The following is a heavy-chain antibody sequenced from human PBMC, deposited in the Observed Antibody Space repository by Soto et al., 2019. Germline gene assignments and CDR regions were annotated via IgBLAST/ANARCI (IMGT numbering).Heavy chain of an antibody. D-gene: IGHD1-7*01. V-gene: IGHV1-18*01. J-gene: IGHJ5*02. CDR3: ARVFQSGTTGFDP. CDR1: GYTFTCYG. CDR2: ISAYNGNT. Sequence: ASVKVSCKASGYTFTCYGIRWVRQAPGQGLEWKGWISAYNGNTNYAQKLQGRVTMTTDTSTSTAYMELRSLRSDDTAVYYCARVFQSGTTGFDPWGQGTLVTVSS.